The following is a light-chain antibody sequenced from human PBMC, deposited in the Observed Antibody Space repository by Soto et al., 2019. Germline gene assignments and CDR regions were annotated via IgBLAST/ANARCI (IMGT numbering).Light chain of an antibody. J-gene: IGKJ1*01. CDR1: QGIGDT. CDR2: DTS. CDR3: QQYGFSPRT. V-gene: IGKV3-20*01. Sequence: EVVMRQSPATLSVSPGEGATLSCRASQGIGDTLAWYQHKPGQTPRLLIYDTSSRATGIPDRFSGSGSGTDFTLTISRLEPADSAVYYCQQYGFSPRTFGQGTKVDIK.